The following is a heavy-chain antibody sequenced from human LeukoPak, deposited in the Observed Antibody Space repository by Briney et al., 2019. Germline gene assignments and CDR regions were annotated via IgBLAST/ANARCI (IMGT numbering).Heavy chain of an antibody. CDR3: IVFGDSNH. V-gene: IGHV3-53*01. D-gene: IGHD4-17*01. J-gene: IGHJ5*02. Sequence: GGSLRLSCAASEFTVSSNYMSWVRQAPGKGLEWVSVVYSGGGTYYADSVKGRFTISRDNSKNTLYLQINSLRVEDTAVYYCIVFGDSNHWGQGTLVTVSS. CDR1: EFTVSSNY. CDR2: VYSGGGT.